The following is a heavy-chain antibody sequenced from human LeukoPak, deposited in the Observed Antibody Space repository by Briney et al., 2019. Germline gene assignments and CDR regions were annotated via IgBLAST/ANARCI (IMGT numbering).Heavy chain of an antibody. Sequence: SVKVSCKASGGTFSSYAISWVRQAPGQGLEWMGGVIPIFGTANYAQKFQGRVTITADESTSTAYMELSSLRSEDTAVYYCARGSNYCSGGSCYPGGPPSTWFDPWGQGTLVTVSS. CDR1: GGTFSSYA. J-gene: IGHJ5*02. D-gene: IGHD2-15*01. CDR2: VIPIFGTA. CDR3: ARGSNYCSGGSCYPGGPPSTWFDP. V-gene: IGHV1-69*13.